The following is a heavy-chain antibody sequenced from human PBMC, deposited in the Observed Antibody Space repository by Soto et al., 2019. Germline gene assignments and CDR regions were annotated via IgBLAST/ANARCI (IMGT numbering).Heavy chain of an antibody. V-gene: IGHV3-33*01. CDR1: GFTFSSHG. CDR2: IWYDGTNK. J-gene: IGHJ4*02. CDR3: ARWGDNKVFDY. Sequence: QVQLVESGGGMVQPGRSLRLSCGASGFTFSSHGMHWVRQAPGKGLEWVAVIWYDGTNKYYGDSVKGRFTISRDNSRNTVSLQMNSLRVEDTAVYYCARWGDNKVFDYWGQGTLVSVSS. D-gene: IGHD3-10*01.